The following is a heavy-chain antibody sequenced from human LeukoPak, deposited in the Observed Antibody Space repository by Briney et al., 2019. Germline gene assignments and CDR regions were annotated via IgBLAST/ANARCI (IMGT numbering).Heavy chain of an antibody. J-gene: IGHJ4*02. CDR1: GFTFITNE. CDR3: AKRGIVIRAVNIIGFHKEAYYFDY. D-gene: IGHD3-10*01. CDR2: TSKRGGST. V-gene: IGHV3-23*01. Sequence: SGGSLRLSCAASGFTFITNEMNWVPQAQGRGLEWVSGTSKRGGSTNYADSVKGRFIIYRDTYKNTVYLQMNSLRVEDTAVYFCAKRGIVIRAVNIIGFHKEAYYFDYWGQGILVTVSS.